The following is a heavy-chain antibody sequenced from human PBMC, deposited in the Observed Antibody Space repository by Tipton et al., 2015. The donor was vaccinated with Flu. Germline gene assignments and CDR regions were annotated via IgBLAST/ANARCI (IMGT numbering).Heavy chain of an antibody. CDR3: ARAEYYYDSSGYYFSDAFDI. V-gene: IGHV1-18*04. J-gene: IGHJ3*02. Sequence: QVQLVQSGAEVKKPGASVKVSCKASGYTFTSYGISWVRQAPGQGLEWMGWISAYNGNTNYAQKLQGRVTMTTDTSTSTAYMELRSLRSDDTAVYYCARAEYYYDSSGYYFSDAFDIWGQGTMVTVSS. CDR1: GYTFTSYG. CDR2: ISAYNGNT. D-gene: IGHD3-22*01.